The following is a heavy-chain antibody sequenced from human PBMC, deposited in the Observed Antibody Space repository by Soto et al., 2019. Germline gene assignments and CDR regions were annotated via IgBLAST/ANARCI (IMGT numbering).Heavy chain of an antibody. CDR1: GFTFSSYG. CDR3: AKAARSIKYSYYGMDV. J-gene: IGHJ6*02. Sequence: PGGSLRLSCAASGFTFSSYGMHWVRQAPGKGLEWVAVISYDGSNKYYADSVKGRFTISRDNSKNTLYLQMNSLRAEDTAVYYCAKAARSIKYSYYGMDVWGQGTTVTVSS. V-gene: IGHV3-30*18. CDR2: ISYDGSNK.